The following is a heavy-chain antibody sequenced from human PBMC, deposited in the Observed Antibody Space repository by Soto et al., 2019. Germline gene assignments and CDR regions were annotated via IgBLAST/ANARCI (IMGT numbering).Heavy chain of an antibody. V-gene: IGHV4-39*02. CDR3: ARDFTGWPPDGVDH. D-gene: IGHD3-16*01. CDR1: GGSISSSSYY. CDR2: IYYSGST. Sequence: PSETLSLTCTVSGGSISSSSYYWGWIRQPPGKGLEWIGSIYYSGSTYYNPSLKSRVTISVDTSKNQFSLKLSSVTAADTAVYYCARDFTGWPPDGVDHWGQGTQVTVSS. J-gene: IGHJ4*02.